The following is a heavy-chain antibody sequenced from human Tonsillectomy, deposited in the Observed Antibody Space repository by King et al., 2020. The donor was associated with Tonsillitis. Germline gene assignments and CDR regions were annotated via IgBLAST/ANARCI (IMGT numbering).Heavy chain of an antibody. CDR1: GFTFSNAW. D-gene: IGHD4-17*01. CDR2: FKSKTDGGTT. V-gene: IGHV3-15*01. Sequence: VQLVESGGGLVKPGGSLRLSCAASGFTFSNAWMSWVRQAPGKGLEWVGRFKSKTDGGTTDYAAPVKGRFTISRDDSKNTLYLQMNSLKTEDTAVYYCTTDRFHYGDVLDYWGQGTLVTVSS. J-gene: IGHJ4*02. CDR3: TTDRFHYGDVLDY.